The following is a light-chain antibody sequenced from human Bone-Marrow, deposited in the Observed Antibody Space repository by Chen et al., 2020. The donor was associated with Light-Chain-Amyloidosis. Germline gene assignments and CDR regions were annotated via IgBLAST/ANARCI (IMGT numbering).Light chain of an antibody. CDR3: QSADSSGTYEVI. J-gene: IGLJ2*01. V-gene: IGLV3-25*03. CDR2: RET. Sequence: SYDLPQPPSVSVSPGQTASITCSGDDLPTKYAYWYQQKPGPAPVLVIHRETERPSGIPERFPGSRSGKNAKVTLRGVQAEDEADYHCQSADSSGTYEVIFGGGTKLTV. CDR1: DLPTKY.